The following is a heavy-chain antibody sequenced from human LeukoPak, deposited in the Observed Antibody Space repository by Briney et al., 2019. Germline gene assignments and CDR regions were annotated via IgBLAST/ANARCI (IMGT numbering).Heavy chain of an antibody. CDR3: ANGRGSGSPRDFQH. CDR1: GFTFSSYA. D-gene: IGHD1-26*01. CDR2: ISGSGGST. V-gene: IGHV3-23*01. Sequence: GGSLRLSRAVSGFTFSSYAMSWVRQAPGKGLEWVSGISGSGGSTYYADSVKGRFTISRDNPKNTPYLQMNSLRAEDTAVYYCANGRGSGSPRDFQHWGQGALVTVSS. J-gene: IGHJ1*01.